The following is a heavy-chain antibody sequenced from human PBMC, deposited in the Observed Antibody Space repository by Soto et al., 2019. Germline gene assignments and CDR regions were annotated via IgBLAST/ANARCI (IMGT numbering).Heavy chain of an antibody. Sequence: EVQLLESGGGLVQPGGSLRLSCAASGFTFNNFAMSWVRQAPGKGLEWVSSISDGGGSTYYGDSVKGRFTISRDNSKNTLYLQMNSLRAEDTAVYYCARCPGEKCARNTIFGVVGEGFDYWCQGTLVTVSS. CDR2: ISDGGGST. J-gene: IGHJ4*02. D-gene: IGHD3-3*01. V-gene: IGHV3-23*01. CDR1: GFTFNNFA. CDR3: ARCPGEKCARNTIFGVVGEGFDY.